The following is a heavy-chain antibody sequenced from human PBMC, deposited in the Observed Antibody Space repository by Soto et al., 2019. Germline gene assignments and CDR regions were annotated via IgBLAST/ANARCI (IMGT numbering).Heavy chain of an antibody. CDR3: AREDSYGYYYYGMDV. CDR1: GGSISSYY. D-gene: IGHD5-18*01. V-gene: IGHV4-4*07. J-gene: IGHJ6*02. CDR2: IYTSGST. Sequence: SETLSLTCTVSGGSISSYYWSWIRQPAGKGLEWIGRIYTSGSTNYNPSLKSRVTMSVDTSKNQFSRKLSSVTAADTAVYYCAREDSYGYYYYGMDVWGQGTTVTVSS.